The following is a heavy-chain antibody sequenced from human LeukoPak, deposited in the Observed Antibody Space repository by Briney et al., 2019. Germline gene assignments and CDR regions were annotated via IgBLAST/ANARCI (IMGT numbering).Heavy chain of an antibody. CDR1: GYTFTSYY. CDR2: INPTSGGT. V-gene: IGHV1-2*02. CDR3: ARGGSAWDNPFDY. Sequence: GASVKVSCKASGYTFTSYYIHWVRQAPGQGLEWMGWINPTSGGTKYAQKFQGRVTMTRDTSISTAYMELSRLRADDTAVFYCARGGSAWDNPFDYWGQGTLVTVSS. J-gene: IGHJ4*02. D-gene: IGHD6-19*01.